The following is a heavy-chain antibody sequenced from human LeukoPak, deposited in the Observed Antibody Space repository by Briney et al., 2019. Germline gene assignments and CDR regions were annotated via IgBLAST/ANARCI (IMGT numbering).Heavy chain of an antibody. J-gene: IGHJ4*02. CDR1: GFTFSSYG. D-gene: IGHD3-22*01. CDR3: ATLPYYYDSSGSYYFDY. CDR2: IRYDGSNK. V-gene: IGHV3-30*02. Sequence: PGGSLRLSCGVSGFTFSSYGMHWVRQAPGKGLEWVAFIRYDGSNKYYADSVKGRFTISRDNSKNTLYLQMNSLRVEDTAVYYCATLPYYYDSSGSYYFDYWGQGTLVTVSS.